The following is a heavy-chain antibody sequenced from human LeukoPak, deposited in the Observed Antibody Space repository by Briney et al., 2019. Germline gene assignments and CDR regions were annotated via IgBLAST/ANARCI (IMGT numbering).Heavy chain of an antibody. D-gene: IGHD6-13*01. CDR3: AKDLQHLVRTLSFDY. CDR1: GLTFSSYA. Sequence: PGGSLRLSCTASGLTFSSYAMNWVRQAPGKGLEWVSGIGAGGTFTYYADSVKGRFTISRDDSRNTLYLQMNSLRPEDTALYYCAKDLQHLVRTLSFDYWGQGTLVTVSS. CDR2: IGAGGTFT. V-gene: IGHV3-23*01. J-gene: IGHJ4*02.